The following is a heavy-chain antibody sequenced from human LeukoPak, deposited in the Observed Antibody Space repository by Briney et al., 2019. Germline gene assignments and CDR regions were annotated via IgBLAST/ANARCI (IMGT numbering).Heavy chain of an antibody. CDR2: MNPNSGNT. CDR3: ARDKEMAEATFDY. CDR1: GYTFTSYD. J-gene: IGHJ4*02. Sequence: ASVKVSCKASGYTFTSYDINWVRQATGQGLEWMGWMNPNSGNTGYAQKFQGRVTMTRNTSISTAYMELRSLRSDDTAVYYCARDKEMAEATFDYWGQGTLVTVSS. D-gene: IGHD5-24*01. V-gene: IGHV1-8*01.